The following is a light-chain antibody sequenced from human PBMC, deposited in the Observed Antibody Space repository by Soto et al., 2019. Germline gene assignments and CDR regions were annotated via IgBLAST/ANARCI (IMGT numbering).Light chain of an antibody. CDR1: SSDVGGYNY. J-gene: IGLJ1*01. V-gene: IGLV2-14*01. CDR2: EVS. CDR3: SSYTTSRAYV. Sequence: QSVLTQPPSASGSPGQSVTISCTGTSSDVGGYNYVSWYQQHPGKAPKLMIHEVSNRPSGVSNRFSGSKSGNTASLTISGLQAEDEADYYCSSYTTSRAYVFGIGTKV.